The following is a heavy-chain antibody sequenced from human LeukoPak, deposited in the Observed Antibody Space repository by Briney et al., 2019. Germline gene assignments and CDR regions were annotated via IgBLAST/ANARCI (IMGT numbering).Heavy chain of an antibody. CDR2: IWYDGSNK. CDR3: EKDIAVSVNAPPEDFQH. Sequence: VGSLRLSCAASGLTFSSYGILGVPQAPGTGLEGVAVIWYDGSNKYYADSGKGRFTISRDNSKNTLSLQMNRPRPEDTAVYYCEKDIAVSVNAPPEDFQHWGQGTLVTVSS. CDR1: GLTFSSYG. J-gene: IGHJ1*01. V-gene: IGHV3-30*02. D-gene: IGHD6-19*01.